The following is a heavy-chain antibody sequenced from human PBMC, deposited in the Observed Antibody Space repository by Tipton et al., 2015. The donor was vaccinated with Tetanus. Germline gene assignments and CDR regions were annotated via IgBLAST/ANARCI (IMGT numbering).Heavy chain of an antibody. Sequence: TLSLTCTVSGVSISSYNWTWIRQPPGRGLEWIGYIYYSGSTNYNPSLKSRVTISVDTSKNQFSLKLSSVTAADTAVYYCAKDPRYPTRTDWGQGTLVTVSS. CDR3: AKDPRYPTRTD. V-gene: IGHV4-59*01. J-gene: IGHJ4*02. CDR2: IYYSGST. CDR1: GVSISSYN. D-gene: IGHD1-14*01.